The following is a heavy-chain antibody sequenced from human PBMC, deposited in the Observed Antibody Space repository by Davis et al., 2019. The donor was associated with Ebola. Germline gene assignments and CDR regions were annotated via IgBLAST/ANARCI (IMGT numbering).Heavy chain of an antibody. Sequence: AASVKVSCKASGYTFTGYYMHWVRQAPGQGLEWMGRINPNSGGTNYAQKFQGRVTMTRDTSISTAYMGLSRLRSDDTAVYYCFARPPNYVDYWGQGTLVTVSS. V-gene: IGHV1-2*06. CDR3: FARPPNYVDY. CDR1: GYTFTGYY. J-gene: IGHJ4*02. CDR2: INPNSGGT.